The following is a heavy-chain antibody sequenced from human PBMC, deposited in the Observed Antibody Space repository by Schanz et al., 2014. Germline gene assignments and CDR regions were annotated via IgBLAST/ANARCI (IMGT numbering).Heavy chain of an antibody. J-gene: IGHJ2*01. CDR1: GYTFSDYG. D-gene: IGHD3-16*01. CDR3: VRVPSRDVSFDL. Sequence: QVQLVQSGDEVKKPGASVKVSCKTSGYTFSDYGITWVRQAPGQGLEWMGWISPYNGNTNYAQKLQGRLTMTTDTATSTVHMELRSLRSDDTAHYDCVRVPSRDVSFDLWGRGTLVTVSS. V-gene: IGHV1-18*01. CDR2: ISPYNGNT.